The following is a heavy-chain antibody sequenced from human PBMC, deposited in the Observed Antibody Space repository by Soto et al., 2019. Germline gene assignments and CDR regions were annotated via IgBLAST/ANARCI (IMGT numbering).Heavy chain of an antibody. CDR3: ARRQLAGAAFDY. CDR2: ISGSSSNI. Sequence: EVELVESGGGLVKPGGSLRLSCVASGFTFSSYSMNWVRQAPGKGLEWVSTISGSSSNIYYADSMKGRLTISRDNAKNSLYLQMDSPRVEDTAAYYCARRQLAGAAFDYWGQGTLVTVSS. CDR1: GFTFSSYS. J-gene: IGHJ4*02. V-gene: IGHV3-21*02. D-gene: IGHD6-19*01.